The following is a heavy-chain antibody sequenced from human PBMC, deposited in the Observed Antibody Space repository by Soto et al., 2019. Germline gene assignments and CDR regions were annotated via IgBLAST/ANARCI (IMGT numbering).Heavy chain of an antibody. CDR3: ARDGFCTSTTCRVGNWFDP. CDR2: INHRGST. V-gene: IGHV4-34*01. J-gene: IGHJ5*02. Sequence: SETLSLTCVVYGGSFSGYYWSWIRQSPGKGLEWIGGINHRGSTNYNPSLESRVTISVDTSKDQFSLKLPSVTAADTAMYYCARDGFCTSTTCRVGNWFDPWGQGTLVTVSS. CDR1: GGSFSGYY. D-gene: IGHD2-2*01.